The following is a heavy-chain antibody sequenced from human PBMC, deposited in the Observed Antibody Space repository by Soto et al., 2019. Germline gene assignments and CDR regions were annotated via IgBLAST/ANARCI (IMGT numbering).Heavy chain of an antibody. J-gene: IGHJ6*02. CDR3: ARGGSAVAGNHNRGYYYGMDV. CDR1: GYTFTGYY. D-gene: IGHD6-19*01. CDR2: INPNSGGT. V-gene: IGHV1-2*04. Sequence: ASVKVSCKASGYTFTGYYTHWVRQAPGQGLEWMGWINPNSGGTNYAQKFQGWVTMTRDTSISTAYMELSRLRSDDTAVYYCARGGSAVAGNHNRGYYYGMDVWGQGTTVTVSS.